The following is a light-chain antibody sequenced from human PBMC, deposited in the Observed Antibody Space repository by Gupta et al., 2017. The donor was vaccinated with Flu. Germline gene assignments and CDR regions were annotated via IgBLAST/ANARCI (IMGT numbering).Light chain of an antibody. CDR3: QSYDSSRSGAWGV. CDR1: SSNIGAGYD. J-gene: IGLJ2*01. V-gene: IGLV1-40*01. Sequence: QSVLTQPPSVSGAPGQRVTIPCTGSSSNIGAGYDVHWYQHLPGTAPKPLIYGNSNRPSGVPDRVSGSKSGTSASLAITGLQAEDEAEYYCQSYDSSRSGAWGVFGGGTKLTVL. CDR2: GNS.